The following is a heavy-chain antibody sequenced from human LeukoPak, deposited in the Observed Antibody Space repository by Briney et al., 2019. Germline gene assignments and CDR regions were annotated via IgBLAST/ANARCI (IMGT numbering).Heavy chain of an antibody. CDR2: ISSSSSTI. J-gene: IGHJ5*02. CDR3: ARDPNSLVGATRGWFDP. Sequence: GGSLRLSCAASGFTFSSYSMNWVRQAPGKGLEWVSYISSSSSTIYYADSVKGRFTISRDNAKNSLYLQMNSLRAEDTAVYYCARDPNSLVGATRGWFDPWGQGTLVTVSS. CDR1: GFTFSSYS. V-gene: IGHV3-48*01. D-gene: IGHD1-26*01.